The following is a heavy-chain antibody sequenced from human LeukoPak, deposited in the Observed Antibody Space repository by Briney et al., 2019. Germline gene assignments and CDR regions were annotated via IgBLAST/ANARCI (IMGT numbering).Heavy chain of an antibody. Sequence: PSETLSLTCAVYGGSFSGYYWSWIRQPPGKGLEWIGEINHSGSTNYNPSLKSRVTISVDTSKNQFSLKLSSVTAADTAVYYCARGTTVTTVLSNYFDYWGQGTLVTVSS. CDR3: ARGTTVTTVLSNYFDY. D-gene: IGHD4-17*01. CDR2: INHSGST. J-gene: IGHJ4*02. CDR1: GGSFSGYY. V-gene: IGHV4-34*01.